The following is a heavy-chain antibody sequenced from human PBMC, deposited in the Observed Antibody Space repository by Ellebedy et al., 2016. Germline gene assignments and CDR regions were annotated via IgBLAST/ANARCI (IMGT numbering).Heavy chain of an antibody. D-gene: IGHD3-10*01. CDR3: ARGSAGELRRVDY. J-gene: IGHJ4*02. V-gene: IGHV4-34*01. CDR2: INHSGST. Sequence: SETLSLTCAVYGGSFSGYYWSWIRQPPGKGLEWIGEINHSGSTNYNPSLKSRVTISVDTSKNQFSLKLSSATAADTAVYYCARGSAGELRRVDYWGQGTLVTVSS. CDR1: GGSFSGYY.